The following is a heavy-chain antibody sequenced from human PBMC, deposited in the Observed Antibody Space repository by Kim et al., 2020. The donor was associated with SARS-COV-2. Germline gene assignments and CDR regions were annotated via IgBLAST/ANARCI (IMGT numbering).Heavy chain of an antibody. CDR3: TRGGTTLAYYYYGLDV. V-gene: IGHV3-33*01. CDR2: IWCDGSDK. J-gene: IGHJ6*02. CDR1: GFIFSSYG. D-gene: IGHD1-7*01. Sequence: GGSLRLSCAASGFIFSSYGLHWVRQAPGKGLEWVGVIWCDGSDKHYADSVKGRFSISRDNSKNTLYLQMNSLRVEDTAIYYCTRGGTTLAYYYYGLDVWGQGTTVTV.